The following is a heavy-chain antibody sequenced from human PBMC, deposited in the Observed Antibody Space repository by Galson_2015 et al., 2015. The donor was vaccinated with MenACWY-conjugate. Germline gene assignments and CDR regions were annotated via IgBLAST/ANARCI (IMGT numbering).Heavy chain of an antibody. Sequence: SLRLSCAASGFIFNTYWMHWVRQAPGKGLVWVSRINPGGSSTTYADSVKDRFTISRDNAKNKLYLQMNSLRPEDTAVFYCAKSRGASIYFDSWGQGTLVTVSS. D-gene: IGHD1-26*01. J-gene: IGHJ4*02. CDR2: INPGGSST. CDR3: AKSRGASIYFDS. CDR1: GFIFNTYW. V-gene: IGHV3-74*01.